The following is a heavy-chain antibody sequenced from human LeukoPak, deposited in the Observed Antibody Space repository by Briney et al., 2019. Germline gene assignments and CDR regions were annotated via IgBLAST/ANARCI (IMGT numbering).Heavy chain of an antibody. CDR2: INHSGST. CDR1: GGSFSNYY. V-gene: IGHV4-34*01. J-gene: IGHJ4*02. CDR3: ASGYRSAESIAVSY. D-gene: IGHD6-19*01. Sequence: SETLSLTCAVYGGSFSNYYWNWIRQPPGKGLEWIGEINHSGSTNYNPSPKSRVTISVDTSKNQFSLKLSSVTAADTAMYYCASGYRSAESIAVSYWGQGTLVTVSS.